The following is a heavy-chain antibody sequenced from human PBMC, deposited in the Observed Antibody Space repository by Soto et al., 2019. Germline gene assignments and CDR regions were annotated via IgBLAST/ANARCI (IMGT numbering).Heavy chain of an antibody. CDR2: IYYSGST. D-gene: IGHD2-21*02. Sequence: KPSETLSLTCTVCSGTIYSSYWSWIRQPPGKGLEWIGYIYYSGSTNYNPSLKSRVTISVDTSKNQFSLKLSSVTAADTAVYYCARASCGGDCYPTFDPWGQGTLVTVSS. J-gene: IGHJ5*02. CDR3: ARASCGGDCYPTFDP. CDR1: SGTIYSSY. V-gene: IGHV4-59*01.